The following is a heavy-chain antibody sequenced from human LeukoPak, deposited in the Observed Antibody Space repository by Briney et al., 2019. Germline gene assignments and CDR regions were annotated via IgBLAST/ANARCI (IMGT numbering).Heavy chain of an antibody. J-gene: IGHJ4*02. Sequence: PGGSLRLSCAASGFTFSSYAMSSVRQAPGKGLEWASAISGSGGSTYYADSVKGRFTISRDNSKNTLYLQMNSLRAEDTAVYYCATMAGTHPWYFDYWGQGTLVTVSS. CDR2: ISGSGGST. D-gene: IGHD6-19*01. CDR1: GFTFSSYA. CDR3: ATMAGTHPWYFDY. V-gene: IGHV3-23*01.